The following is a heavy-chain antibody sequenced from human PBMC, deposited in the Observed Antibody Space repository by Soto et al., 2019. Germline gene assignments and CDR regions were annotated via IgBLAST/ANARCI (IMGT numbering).Heavy chain of an antibody. CDR3: ARAVPLKFGELLGPDAFDI. D-gene: IGHD3-10*01. J-gene: IGHJ3*02. CDR2: INSDGSST. Sequence: GGSLRLSCAASGFTFSSYWMHWVRQAPGKGLVWVSRINSDGSSTSYADSVKGRFTISRDNAKNTLYLQMNSLRAEDTAVYYCARAVPLKFGELLGPDAFDIWGQGTMVTVSS. V-gene: IGHV3-74*01. CDR1: GFTFSSYW.